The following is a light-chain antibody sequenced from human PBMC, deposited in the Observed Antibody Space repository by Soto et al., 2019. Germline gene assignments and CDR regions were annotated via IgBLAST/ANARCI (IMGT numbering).Light chain of an antibody. CDR3: SSYTTIKTVI. Sequence: QSAPAQPASVSGSPGQSITISCTGTSSDVGAYNYVSWYHQHHPGKAPELIIYDVTDRPSGVSTRFSGSKSGNTASLTISGLQAEDEGDYYCSSYTTIKTVIFGGGTKLTVL. CDR2: DVT. V-gene: IGLV2-14*01. CDR1: SSDVGAYNY. J-gene: IGLJ2*01.